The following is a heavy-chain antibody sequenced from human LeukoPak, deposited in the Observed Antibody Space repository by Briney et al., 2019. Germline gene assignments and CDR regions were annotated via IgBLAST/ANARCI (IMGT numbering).Heavy chain of an antibody. CDR2: INAYNGNT. J-gene: IGHJ6*04. CDR1: GYTFTRYG. Sequence: GASVKVSCKPSGYTFTRYGISWVRQAPGQGREWMGWINAYNGNTNYAQKLQGRVTMTTDTSTSTAYMELRSLRSDDTAVYYCARDLPDYDILTGYTYYYYGMDVWGKGTTVTVSS. D-gene: IGHD3-9*01. CDR3: ARDLPDYDILTGYTYYYYGMDV. V-gene: IGHV1-18*04.